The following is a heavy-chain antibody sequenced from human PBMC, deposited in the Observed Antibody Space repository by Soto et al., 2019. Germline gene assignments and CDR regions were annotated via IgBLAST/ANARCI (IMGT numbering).Heavy chain of an antibody. CDR3: ARKHYYDSSGLNWFDP. J-gene: IGHJ5*02. Sequence: ASVKVSCKASGYTFTSYGISWVRQAPGQGLEWMGWISAYNGNTNYAQKLQGRVTMTTDTSKNQFSLKLSSVTAADTAVYYCARKHYYDSSGLNWFDPWGQGTLVTVSS. D-gene: IGHD3-22*01. CDR2: ISAYNGNT. CDR1: GYTFTSYG. V-gene: IGHV1-18*01.